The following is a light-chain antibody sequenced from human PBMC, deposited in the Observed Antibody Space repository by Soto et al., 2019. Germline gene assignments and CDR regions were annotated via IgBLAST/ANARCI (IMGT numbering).Light chain of an antibody. CDR1: QSVSSSY. CDR2: GAS. CDR3: QQYGSSLWT. J-gene: IGKJ1*01. Sequence: ESVLTQSPGTLSLSPGERATLSCRASQSVSSSYLAWYQQKPGQAPRLLIYGASSRATGIPDRFSGSGSGTDFTLTISRLEPEDFAVYYCQQYGSSLWTFGQGTKVYIQ. V-gene: IGKV3-20*01.